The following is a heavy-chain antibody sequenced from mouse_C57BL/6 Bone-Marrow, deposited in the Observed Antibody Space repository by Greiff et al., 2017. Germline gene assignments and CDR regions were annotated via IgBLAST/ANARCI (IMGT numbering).Heavy chain of an antibody. CDR3: ANCDWYFDV. V-gene: IGHV14-3*02. J-gene: IGHJ1*01. CDR2: IDPANGNT. CDR1: GFNIKDTY. Sequence: EVNVVESGAELVKPGASVKLSCTASGFNIKDTYMHWVKQRPEQGLEWIGRIDPANGNTKYDPKFQGKATITADTSSNTASLQLSSLTSEDTAVYYCANCDWYFDVWGAGTTVTVSS.